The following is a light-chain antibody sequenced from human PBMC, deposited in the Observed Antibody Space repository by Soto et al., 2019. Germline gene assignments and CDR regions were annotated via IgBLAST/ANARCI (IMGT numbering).Light chain of an antibody. V-gene: IGLV2-14*01. CDR1: SSDVGGYDY. Sequence: QSALTQPPSASGSPGQSVTISCTGTSSDVGGYDYVSWYQQHPGKAPKLMIYEVSKWPSGVSNRFSGSKSGNTASLTISGLQAEDEADYYCSSYTSSRYYVFGTGTKVTVL. J-gene: IGLJ1*01. CDR3: SSYTSSRYYV. CDR2: EVS.